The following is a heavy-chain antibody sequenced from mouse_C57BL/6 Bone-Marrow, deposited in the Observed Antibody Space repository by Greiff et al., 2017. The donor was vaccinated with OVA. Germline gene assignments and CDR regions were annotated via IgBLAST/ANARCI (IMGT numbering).Heavy chain of an antibody. Sequence: VKLQESGAELVKPGASVKISCKASGYAFSSYWMNWVKQRPGKGLEWIGQIYPGDGDTNYNGKFKGKATLTAAKSSSTAYMQLSSLTSEDSAVYFGAAGGGWLFFDYWGQGTTLTVSS. CDR1: GYAFSSYW. CDR2: IYPGDGDT. D-gene: IGHD2-3*01. CDR3: AAGGGWLFFDY. V-gene: IGHV1-80*01. J-gene: IGHJ2*01.